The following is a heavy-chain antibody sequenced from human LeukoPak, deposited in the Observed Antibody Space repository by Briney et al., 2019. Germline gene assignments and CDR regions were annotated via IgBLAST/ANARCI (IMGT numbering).Heavy chain of an antibody. Sequence: GGSLRLSCAASGFTFSSYAMSWVRQAPGKGLEWVGRIKSKTDGGTTDYAAPVKGRFTISRDDSKNTLYLQMNSLKTEDTAVYYCTTDRGYCSGGSCYDLWGQGTLVTVSS. J-gene: IGHJ5*02. CDR3: TTDRGYCSGGSCYDL. CDR2: IKSKTDGGTT. CDR1: GFTFSSYA. D-gene: IGHD2-15*01. V-gene: IGHV3-15*01.